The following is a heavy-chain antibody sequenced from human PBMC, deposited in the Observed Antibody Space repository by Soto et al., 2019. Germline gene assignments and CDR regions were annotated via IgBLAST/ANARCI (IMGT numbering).Heavy chain of an antibody. CDR2: IYHSGST. D-gene: IGHD3-22*01. J-gene: IGHJ6*02. CDR1: GGSISSGGYS. Sequence: QLQLQESGSGLVKPSQTLSLTCAVSGGSISSGGYSWSWIRQPPGKGLEWIGYIYHSGSTYYNPALKSRITIPVDSSKNQFSLKLRSVTAADTVVYYCASSGSYQNSGMDVWRQGTTVTVSS. V-gene: IGHV4-30-2*01. CDR3: ASSGSYQNSGMDV.